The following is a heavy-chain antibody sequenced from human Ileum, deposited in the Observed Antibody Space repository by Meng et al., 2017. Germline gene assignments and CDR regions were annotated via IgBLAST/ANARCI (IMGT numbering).Heavy chain of an antibody. J-gene: IGHJ5*02. CDR1: GGSISTYY. CDR3: ARNGRRAVGYWFDP. V-gene: IGHV4-59*01. CDR2: IYFTGRT. D-gene: IGHD6-13*01. Sequence: SETLSLTCTVSGGSISTYYWSWLRQPPGKGLEWLGYIYFTGRTNYNPSLKSRVTISLDTSKNQFSLSLSSVTAADTAVYYCARNGRRAVGYWFDPWGQGTLVTVSS.